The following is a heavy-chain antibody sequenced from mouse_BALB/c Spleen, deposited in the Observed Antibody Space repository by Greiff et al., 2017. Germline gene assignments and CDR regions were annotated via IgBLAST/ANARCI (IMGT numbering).Heavy chain of an antibody. CDR2: ISSGGST. D-gene: IGHD2-3*01. J-gene: IGHJ4*01. CDR3: AIYDGYRTGEMDY. CDR1: GFTFSSYA. Sequence: EVKLVESGGGLVKPGGSLKLSCAASGFTFSSYAMSWVRQTPEKRLEWVASISSGGSTYYPDSVKGRFTISRDNARNILYLQMSSLRSEDTAMYYCAIYDGYRTGEMDYWGQGTSVTVSS. V-gene: IGHV5-6-5*01.